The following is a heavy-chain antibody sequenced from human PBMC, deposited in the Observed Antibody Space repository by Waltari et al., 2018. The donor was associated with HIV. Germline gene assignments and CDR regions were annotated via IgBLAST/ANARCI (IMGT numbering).Heavy chain of an antibody. Sequence: EVQLLESGGGLVQPGGSLRLSCAASGFTFSSYAMSWVRQAPGKGLEWVSALSGRGSSTYYADAVKGRFTISRDNSENALYLQMNRLRADDTAVYYCAKDSNYDSSGPIDYWGQGTLVTVSS. V-gene: IGHV3-23*01. CDR1: GFTFSSYA. CDR2: LSGRGSST. D-gene: IGHD3-22*01. CDR3: AKDSNYDSSGPIDY. J-gene: IGHJ4*02.